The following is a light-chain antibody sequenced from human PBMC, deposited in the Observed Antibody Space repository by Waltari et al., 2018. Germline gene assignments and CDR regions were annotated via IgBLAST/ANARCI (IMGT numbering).Light chain of an antibody. V-gene: IGKV3-20*01. J-gene: IGKJ4*01. CDR2: GAS. CDR1: ESTSRSS. CDR3: QQYGSF. Sequence: ELVVTQSPGTLSLSPGESATLSCRTSESTSRSSLAWYQQKPGQAPRLLIYGASSRATGIPDRFSGSGSGTDFTLTISRLEPEDVAMYYCQQYGSFFGGGTKVEIK.